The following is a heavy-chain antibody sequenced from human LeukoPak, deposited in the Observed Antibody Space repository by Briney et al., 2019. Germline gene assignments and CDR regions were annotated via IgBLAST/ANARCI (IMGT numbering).Heavy chain of an antibody. J-gene: IGHJ4*02. CDR1: GYSITSAYY. Sequence: SETLSLTCTVSGYSITSAYYWGWIRRPPGKGLEWIGYIYYSGSTYYNPSLKSRVTISVDTSKNQFSLKLSSVTAADTAVYYCAIDRYSSGWLYYFDYWGQGTLVTVSS. CDR2: IYYSGST. V-gene: IGHV4-38-2*02. D-gene: IGHD6-19*01. CDR3: AIDRYSSGWLYYFDY.